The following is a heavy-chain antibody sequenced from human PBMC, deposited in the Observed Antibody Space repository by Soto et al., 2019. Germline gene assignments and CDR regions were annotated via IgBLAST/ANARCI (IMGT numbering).Heavy chain of an antibody. CDR3: AREHDILTGYYWTTPSYSYFDY. Sequence: GASVKVSCKASGYTFTSYAMHWVRQAPGQRLEWMGWINAGNGNTKYSQKFQGRVTITRDTSASTAYMELSSLRSEDTAVYYCAREHDILTGYYWTTPSYSYFDYWGQGTLVTVSS. CDR2: INAGNGNT. CDR1: GYTFTSYA. D-gene: IGHD3-9*01. J-gene: IGHJ4*02. V-gene: IGHV1-3*01.